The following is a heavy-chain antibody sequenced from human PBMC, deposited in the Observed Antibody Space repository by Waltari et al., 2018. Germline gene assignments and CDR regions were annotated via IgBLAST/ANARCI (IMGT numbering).Heavy chain of an antibody. CDR2: IYSGGST. J-gene: IGHJ4*02. D-gene: IGHD3-9*01. CDR1: GFTVSSNY. CDR3: ARESYDILTGPSGFDY. Sequence: EVQLVESGGGLSQPGGSLRLSCAASGFTVSSNYMSWVRQAPGKGLEWVSVIYSGGSTYYAYSVKGRFTISRANSKNTLYLQLNSLRAEDPAVYYCARESYDILTGPSGFDYWGQGTLVTVSS. V-gene: IGHV3-53*01.